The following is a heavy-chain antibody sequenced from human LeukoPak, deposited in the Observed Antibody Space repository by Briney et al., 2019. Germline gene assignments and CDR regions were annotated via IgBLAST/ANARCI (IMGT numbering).Heavy chain of an antibody. CDR2: IYSGGST. CDR3: ARILRVKEKYQLLSYYFDY. CDR1: GFTVSSNY. V-gene: IGHV3-53*01. D-gene: IGHD2-2*01. J-gene: IGHJ4*02. Sequence: PGGSLRLSCAASGFTVSSNYMSWVRQAPGKGLEWVSVIYSGGSTYYADSVKGRFTISRDNSMNTLYLQMNSLRAEDTAVYYCARILRVKEKYQLLSYYFDYWGQGTLVTVSS.